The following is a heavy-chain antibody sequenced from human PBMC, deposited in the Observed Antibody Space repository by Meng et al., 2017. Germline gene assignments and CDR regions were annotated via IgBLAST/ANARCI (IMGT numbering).Heavy chain of an antibody. Sequence: HGHVVQSGAVVKNPGASVKCSCNASAHTLSSDGFAWVRQAPRQGLAWMGWINAYHGYTDYAQKFLGRVTLTTDTSTNTGYMELRSLTSDDTAVYYCATRGNPYLDCWGQGTLVTVFS. CDR1: AHTLSSDG. V-gene: IGHV1-18*01. CDR2: INAYHGYT. J-gene: IGHJ4*02. CDR3: ATRGNPYLDC.